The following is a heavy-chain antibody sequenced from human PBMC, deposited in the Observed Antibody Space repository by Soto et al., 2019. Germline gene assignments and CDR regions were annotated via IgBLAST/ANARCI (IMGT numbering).Heavy chain of an antibody. V-gene: IGHV1-18*01. D-gene: IGHD6-19*01. J-gene: IGHJ4*02. CDR2: ISAYNGNT. CDR1: GYTFTSYG. CDR3: AREMKGIAVAGIDY. Sequence: ASVKVSCKASGYTFTSYGISWVRQAPGQGLEWMGRISAYNGNTNYAQKLQGRVTMTTDTSASTAYMELRSLRSDDTAVYYCAREMKGIAVAGIDYWGQGTLVTVSS.